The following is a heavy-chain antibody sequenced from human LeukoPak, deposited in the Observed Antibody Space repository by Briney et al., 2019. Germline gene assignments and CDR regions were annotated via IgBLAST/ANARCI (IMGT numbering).Heavy chain of an antibody. CDR2: INHSGST. V-gene: IGHV4-39*07. CDR3: ASYRWLQFDY. Sequence: SETLSLTCTVSGGSISSSNFYWSWIRQPPGKGLEWIGEINHSGSTNYNPSLKSRVTISVDTSKNQFSLKLSSVTAADTAVYYCASYRWLQFDYWGQGTLVAVSS. CDR1: GGSISSSNFY. D-gene: IGHD5-24*01. J-gene: IGHJ4*02.